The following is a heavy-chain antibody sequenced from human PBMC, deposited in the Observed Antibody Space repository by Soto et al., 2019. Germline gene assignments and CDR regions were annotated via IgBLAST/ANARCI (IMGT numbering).Heavy chain of an antibody. CDR1: GYSFTSYW. CDR3: ARHAGAARPYLDYYYYGMDV. Sequence: GESLKISCKGSGYSFTSYWISWVRQMPGKGLGWMGRIDPSDSYTNYSPSFQGHVTISADKSISTAYLQWSSLKASDTAMYYCARHAGAARPYLDYYYYGMDVWGQGTTVTVSS. J-gene: IGHJ6*02. CDR2: IDPSDSYT. D-gene: IGHD6-6*01. V-gene: IGHV5-10-1*01.